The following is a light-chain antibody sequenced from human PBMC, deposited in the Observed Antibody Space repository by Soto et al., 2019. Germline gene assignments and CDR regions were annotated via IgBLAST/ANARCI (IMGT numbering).Light chain of an antibody. CDR2: GAS. CDR1: QSLSSSY. Sequence: EVVLTQSPGTLSLSPGERATLSCRASQSLSSSYLAWYQQKPGQAPRLLISGASSRATGIPDRFSASGSGTDFTLTISRLEPEDFAVYYCQQYGSSPYTFGQGSKLEIK. V-gene: IGKV3-20*01. J-gene: IGKJ2*01. CDR3: QQYGSSPYT.